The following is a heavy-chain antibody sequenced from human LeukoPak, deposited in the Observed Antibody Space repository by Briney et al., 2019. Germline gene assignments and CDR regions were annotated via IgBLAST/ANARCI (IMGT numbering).Heavy chain of an antibody. CDR3: ARDRRIVVVTTWSWFDP. Sequence: ASVQVSCKASGYTFTGYYMHWVRQAPGQGLEWMGRINPNSGGTNYAQKFQGRVTMTRDTSISTACMELSRLRSDDTAVYYCARDRRIVVVTTWSWFDPWGQGTLVTVSS. D-gene: IGHD2-21*02. J-gene: IGHJ5*02. V-gene: IGHV1-2*06. CDR2: INPNSGGT. CDR1: GYTFTGYY.